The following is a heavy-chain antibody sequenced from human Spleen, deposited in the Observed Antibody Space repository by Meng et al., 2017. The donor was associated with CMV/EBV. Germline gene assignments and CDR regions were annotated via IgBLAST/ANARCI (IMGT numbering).Heavy chain of an antibody. V-gene: IGHV3-74*01. J-gene: IGHJ4*02. CDR1: AFTFRSYW. Sequence: GESLKISCAASAFTFRSYWMHWVRQVPGKRLVWVSRINSDETRTIYADFVKGRFTIYRDNAKNTLYLQMNRLRVDDTAVYYCARENLGGTFDYWGQGTLVTVSS. CDR2: INSDETRT. D-gene: IGHD1-26*01. CDR3: ARENLGGTFDY.